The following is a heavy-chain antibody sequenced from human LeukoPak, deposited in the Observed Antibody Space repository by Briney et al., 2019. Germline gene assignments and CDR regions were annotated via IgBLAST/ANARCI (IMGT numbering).Heavy chain of an antibody. V-gene: IGHV1-45*02. CDR2: ITPFNGNT. J-gene: IGHJ2*01. CDR1: GYTFTYRY. Sequence: ASVKVSCKASGYTFTYRYLHWVRQAPGQALEWMGWITPFNGNTNYAQKFQDRVTITRDTSISTAYMELSRLRSDDTAVYYCARDTSPYDTLTGYPYWYFDLWGRGTLVTVSS. CDR3: ARDTSPYDTLTGYPYWYFDL. D-gene: IGHD3-9*01.